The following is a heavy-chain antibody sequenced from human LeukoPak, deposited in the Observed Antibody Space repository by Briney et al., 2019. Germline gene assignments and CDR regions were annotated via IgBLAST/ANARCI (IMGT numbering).Heavy chain of an antibody. Sequence: SETLSLTRTVSVGSISSYYWSWIRQPPGKGLEWIGYIYYSGSTNYNPSLKSRVTISVDTSKNQFSLKLSSVTAADTAVYYCARDRAVAGQGFDYWGQGTLVTVSS. CDR1: VGSISSYY. D-gene: IGHD6-19*01. CDR2: IYYSGST. V-gene: IGHV4-59*01. CDR3: ARDRAVAGQGFDY. J-gene: IGHJ4*02.